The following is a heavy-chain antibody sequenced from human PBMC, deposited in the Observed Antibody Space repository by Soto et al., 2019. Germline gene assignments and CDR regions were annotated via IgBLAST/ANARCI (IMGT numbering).Heavy chain of an antibody. CDR3: ARDRFWGTYYYTSSGYSHTSAFDI. J-gene: IGHJ3*02. CDR2: IYYSGST. Sequence: SETLSLTCTVSGGSISSYYWSWIRQPPGKGLEWIGYIYYSGSTNYNPSLKSRVTISVDTSKNQFSLKLSSVTAADTAVYYCARDRFWGTYYYTSSGYSHTSAFDIWGQGKMVTGS. CDR1: GGSISSYY. V-gene: IGHV4-59*01. D-gene: IGHD3-22*01.